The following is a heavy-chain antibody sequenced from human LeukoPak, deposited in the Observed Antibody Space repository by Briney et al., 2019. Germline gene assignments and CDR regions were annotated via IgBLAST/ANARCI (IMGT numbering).Heavy chain of an antibody. CDR2: IKQDGSEK. J-gene: IGHJ6*03. CDR3: ARDVRGSVTSYFYYYMDV. V-gene: IGHV3-7*01. CDR1: GFTFSSYW. D-gene: IGHD5-18*01. Sequence: GGSLRLSCTASGFTFSSYWLSWVRQAPGKGLEWVANIKQDGSEKYSVDSVKGRFTISRDNAKNSLYLQMNSLRTEDTAVYYCARDVRGSVTSYFYYYMDVWGKGTTVTVSS.